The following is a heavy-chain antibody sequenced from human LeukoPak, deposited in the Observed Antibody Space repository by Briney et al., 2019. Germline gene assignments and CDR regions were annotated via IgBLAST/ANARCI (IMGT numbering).Heavy chain of an antibody. V-gene: IGHV4-34*01. Sequence: SETLSLTCAVYGGSFSGYYWSWFRQPPGKGLEWIGEINHSGSTNYNPSLKSRVTISVDTSKNQFSLKLSSVTAADTAVYYCARGLPYYDYVWGSYRRPYYFDYWGQGTLVTVSS. CDR2: INHSGST. D-gene: IGHD3-16*02. J-gene: IGHJ4*02. CDR3: ARGLPYYDYVWGSYRRPYYFDY. CDR1: GGSFSGYY.